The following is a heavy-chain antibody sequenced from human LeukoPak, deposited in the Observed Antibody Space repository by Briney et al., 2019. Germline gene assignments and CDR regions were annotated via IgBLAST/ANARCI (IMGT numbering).Heavy chain of an antibody. CDR3: ARGGKVNSGTYSVDY. Sequence: GGSLRLSCAASGFTFSSYAMHWVRQPPGKGLVWVSRVNTDGSSSNADSVKGRFTISRDNAKNTVYLQMNSLRAEDTAVYYCARGGKVNSGTYSVDYWGQGTLVTVSS. D-gene: IGHD3-10*01. CDR2: VNTDGSSS. J-gene: IGHJ4*02. CDR1: GFTFSSYA. V-gene: IGHV3-74*01.